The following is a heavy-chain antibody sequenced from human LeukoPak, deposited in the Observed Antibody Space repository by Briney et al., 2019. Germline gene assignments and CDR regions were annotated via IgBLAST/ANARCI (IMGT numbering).Heavy chain of an antibody. CDR1: GSSFTSYW. CDR2: IYPGDSDT. V-gene: IGHV5-51*01. D-gene: IGHD2-15*01. Sequence: GASLKISCKGSGSSFTSYWIGWVRQLPGKGLEWMGIIYPGDSDTRYSPPFQGQVTISADKSISTAYLQWSSLKASDTAMYYCARVVAATTWFDPWGQGTLVTVSS. J-gene: IGHJ5*02. CDR3: ARVVAATTWFDP.